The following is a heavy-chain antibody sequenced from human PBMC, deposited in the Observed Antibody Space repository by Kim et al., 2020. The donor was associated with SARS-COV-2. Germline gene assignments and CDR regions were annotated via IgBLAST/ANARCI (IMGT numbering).Heavy chain of an antibody. CDR2: ISYSGNP. CDR1: GGSIRSGGKF. Sequence: SETLSLTCRVSGGSIRSGGKFWTWIRQHPAKGLEWIGYISYSGNPHYSPSLRSRVSISLQTSENQFSLELTSVTAADTAVYYCARGQPLDYWGQGILVTVSS. CDR3: ARGQPLDY. J-gene: IGHJ4*02. D-gene: IGHD2-2*01. V-gene: IGHV4-31*03.